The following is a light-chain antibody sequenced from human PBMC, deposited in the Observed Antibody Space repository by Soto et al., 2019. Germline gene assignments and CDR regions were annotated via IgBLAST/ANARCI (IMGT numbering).Light chain of an antibody. CDR1: QSVSYSSNNKNY. Sequence: DIVMTQSPDSLAVSLGERATINCKSSQSVSYSSNNKNYLAWYQQKAGQPPKLLIYWASTRESGVHDRFSGSGSGTDFTLTISSLQAEDVAVYYCQQYYSSPWTFGQGTKVEIK. CDR2: WAS. J-gene: IGKJ1*01. CDR3: QQYYSSPWT. V-gene: IGKV4-1*01.